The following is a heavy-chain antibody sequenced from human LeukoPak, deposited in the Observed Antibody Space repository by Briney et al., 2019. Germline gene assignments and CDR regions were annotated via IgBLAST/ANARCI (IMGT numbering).Heavy chain of an antibody. Sequence: SVKVSCKVSGYTLTELSMHWVRQAPGQGLEWMGGIIPIFGTANYAQKFQGRVTITADESTSTAYMELSSLRSEDTAVYYCARAAGTVAFDIWGQGTMVTVSS. V-gene: IGHV1-69*13. D-gene: IGHD6-13*01. CDR1: GYTLTELS. CDR2: IIPIFGTA. J-gene: IGHJ3*02. CDR3: ARAAGTVAFDI.